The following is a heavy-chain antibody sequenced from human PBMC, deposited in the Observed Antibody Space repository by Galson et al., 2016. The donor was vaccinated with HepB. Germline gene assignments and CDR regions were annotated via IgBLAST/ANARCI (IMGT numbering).Heavy chain of an antibody. CDR1: GFTFSRYE. D-gene: IGHD3-9*01. Sequence: SLRLSCAASGFTFSRYEMNWVRQAPGKGLEWVSYISSSGTPIYYADSVKGRFTISRDNAKNSLSLQMNSLRAEDTAVYYCAREPVRLDDLLAGPPKNPDYWGQGTLVTVSS. J-gene: IGHJ4*02. CDR2: ISSSGTPI. CDR3: AREPVRLDDLLAGPPKNPDY. V-gene: IGHV3-48*03.